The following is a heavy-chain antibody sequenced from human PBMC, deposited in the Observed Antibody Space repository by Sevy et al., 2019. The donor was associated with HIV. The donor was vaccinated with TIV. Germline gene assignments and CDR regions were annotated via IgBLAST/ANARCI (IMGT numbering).Heavy chain of an antibody. J-gene: IGHJ4*02. D-gene: IGHD1-26*01. V-gene: IGHV3-7*01. CDR3: ARDLFSESYSENF. CDR2: IKEDGSDK. Sequence: GESLKISCAASGFTLSNYWMSWVRQAPGKGLEWVANIKEDGSDKYCVDSVKGRFTISRDKAQNSLYLQMNSLRAEDTAVYYCARDLFSESYSENFWGQGTLVTVSS. CDR1: GFTLSNYW.